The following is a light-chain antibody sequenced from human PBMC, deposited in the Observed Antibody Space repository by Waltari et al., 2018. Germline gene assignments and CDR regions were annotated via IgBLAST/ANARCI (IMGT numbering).Light chain of an antibody. V-gene: IGKV2-28*01. CDR2: LGS. CDR1: QSLLHSNGYNY. CDR3: QQRSNWPLT. Sequence: DIVMTQSPLSLPVTPGEPASISCRSSQSLLHSNGYNYLDWYLQKPGQSPQLLIYLGSIRASGVPDRFSGSGSGTDFTLTINSLEPEDFAVYYCQQRSNWPLTFGGGTKVEIK. J-gene: IGKJ4*01.